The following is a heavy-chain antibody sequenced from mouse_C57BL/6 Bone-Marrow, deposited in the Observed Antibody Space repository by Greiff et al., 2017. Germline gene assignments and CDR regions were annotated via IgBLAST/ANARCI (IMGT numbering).Heavy chain of an antibody. V-gene: IGHV1-59*01. J-gene: IGHJ4*01. D-gene: IGHD2-1*01. Sequence: QVQLQQPGAELVRPGTSVKLSCKASGYTFTSYWMHWVKQRPGQGLEWIGVIDPSDSYTNYTQKFKGKATLTVDTSSSTAYMQLSSLTSEDSAVYYCARADYYGNLYAMDYWGQGTSVTVSS. CDR2: IDPSDSYT. CDR1: GYTFTSYW. CDR3: ARADYYGNLYAMDY.